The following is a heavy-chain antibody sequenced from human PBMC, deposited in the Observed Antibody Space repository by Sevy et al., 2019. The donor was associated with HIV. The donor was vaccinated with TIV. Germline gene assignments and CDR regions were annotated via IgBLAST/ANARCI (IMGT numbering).Heavy chain of an antibody. V-gene: IGHV3-23*01. CDR3: AKVEGYGDFNDY. D-gene: IGHD4-17*01. CDR2: ISGSGGST. Sequence: GGSLRLSCAASGFTFSSYAMSWVRQAPGKGLEWVSAISGSGGSTYYAYSVKGRFTISRDNSKNTLYLQMNSLRAEDTAVYYCAKVEGYGDFNDYWGQGTLVTVSS. CDR1: GFTFSSYA. J-gene: IGHJ4*02.